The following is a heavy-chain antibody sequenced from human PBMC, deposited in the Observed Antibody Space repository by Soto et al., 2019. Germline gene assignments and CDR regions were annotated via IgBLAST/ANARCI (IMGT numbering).Heavy chain of an antibody. CDR1: GFTFSSYA. Sequence: QVQLVESGGGVAQPGRSLRLSCAASGFTFSSYAMHWVRQAPGKGLEWVAVISYDGSNKYYADSVKGRFTISRDNSKNTLYLQMNSLRAEDTAVYYCARDGRGYCSSTSCYEYGMDVWGQGTTVTVSS. J-gene: IGHJ6*02. CDR2: ISYDGSNK. CDR3: ARDGRGYCSSTSCYEYGMDV. D-gene: IGHD2-2*01. V-gene: IGHV3-30-3*01.